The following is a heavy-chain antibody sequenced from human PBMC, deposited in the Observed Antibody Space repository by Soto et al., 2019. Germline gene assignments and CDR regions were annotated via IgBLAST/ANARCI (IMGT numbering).Heavy chain of an antibody. D-gene: IGHD3-16*02. J-gene: IGHJ4*02. CDR1: GFTFSSYS. CDR3: AMITFGGVIAPFDY. V-gene: IGHV3-48*01. Sequence: EVQLVESGGGLVQPGGSLRLSCAAPGFTFSSYSMNWVRQAPGKGLEWVSYISSSSSTIYYADSVKGRFTISRDNAKNSLYLQMNSLRAEDTAVYYCAMITFGGVIAPFDYWGQGTLVTVSS. CDR2: ISSSSSTI.